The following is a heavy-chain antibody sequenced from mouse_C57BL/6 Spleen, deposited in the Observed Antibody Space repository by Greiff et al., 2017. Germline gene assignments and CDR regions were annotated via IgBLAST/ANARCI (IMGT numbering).Heavy chain of an antibody. CDR2: INPNNGGT. J-gene: IGHJ2*01. Sequence: VQLQQSGPELVKPGASVKIPCKASGYTFTDYNMDWVKQSPGKSLEWIGDINPNNGGTIYNQKFKGKATVTVDKSSSTAYMELRSLTSEDTAVYYCARYIATVAHFDYWGQGTTLTVSS. V-gene: IGHV1-18*01. CDR1: GYTFTDYN. CDR3: ARYIATVAHFDY. D-gene: IGHD1-1*01.